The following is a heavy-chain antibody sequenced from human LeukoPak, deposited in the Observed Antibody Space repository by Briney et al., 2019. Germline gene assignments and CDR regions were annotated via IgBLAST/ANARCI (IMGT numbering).Heavy chain of an antibody. CDR2: IKQDGSEK. V-gene: IGHV3-7*01. CDR1: GFTFSSYW. J-gene: IGHJ6*03. CDR3: AKGGGAAGNFNYYYMDV. Sequence: PGGSLRLSCAASGFTFSSYWMSWVRQAPGKGLEWVANIKQDGSEKYYVDSVKGRFTISRDNSKNTLYLQMNSLRAEDTAVYYCAKGGGAAGNFNYYYMDVWGKGTTVTVSS. D-gene: IGHD6-13*01.